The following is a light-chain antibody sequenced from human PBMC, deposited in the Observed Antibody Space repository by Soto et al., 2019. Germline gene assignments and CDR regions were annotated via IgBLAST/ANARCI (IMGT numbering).Light chain of an antibody. CDR2: GAS. CDR3: QQYENWPRT. CDR1: PSVTNF. Sequence: EIGITKSPATLSLSPGERATLSCRASPSVTNFLAWYQQKPGQAPRLLIYGASTRATGIPARFSGSGSGTEFTLTNSSLQSEDFAVYYCQQYENWPRTFGQGTKVDIK. V-gene: IGKV3-15*01. J-gene: IGKJ1*01.